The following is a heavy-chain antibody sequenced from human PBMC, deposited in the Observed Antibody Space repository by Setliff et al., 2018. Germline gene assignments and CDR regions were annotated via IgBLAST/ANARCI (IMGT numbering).Heavy chain of an antibody. CDR2: IYSGDRNT. Sequence: TGGSLRLSCAASGFTLSTYAMSWVRQAPEKGLEWVSTIYSGDRNTFYTDSVKGRFTIFRDGSKNTLYLQMTSLRAEDTAVYYCAKPQVELRWGFESWGQGTLVTVSS. V-gene: IGHV3-23*03. CDR3: AKPQVELRWGFES. D-gene: IGHD1-7*01. CDR1: GFTLSTYA. J-gene: IGHJ4*02.